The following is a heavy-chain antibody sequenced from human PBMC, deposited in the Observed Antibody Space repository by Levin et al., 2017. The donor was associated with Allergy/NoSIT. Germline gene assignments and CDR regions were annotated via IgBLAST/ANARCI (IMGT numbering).Heavy chain of an antibody. CDR2: IYAGNSDT. Sequence: KTGGSLRLSCKGSGFIFNNFWIGWVRQMPGKGLEWMGIIYAGNSDTRYSPSFQGQVTFSVDKSNNTAYLQWTSLKASDTAMYYCARHRGASGLLKYYGMDVWGQGTAVTVSS. CDR1: GFIFNNFW. D-gene: IGHD3-10*01. CDR3: ARHRGASGLLKYYGMDV. J-gene: IGHJ6*02. V-gene: IGHV5-51*01.